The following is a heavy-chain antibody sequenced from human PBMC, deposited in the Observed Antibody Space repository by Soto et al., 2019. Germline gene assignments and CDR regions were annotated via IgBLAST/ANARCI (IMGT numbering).Heavy chain of an antibody. D-gene: IGHD2-2*01. CDR1: GYTFTTSV. CDR2: INPNSGGT. Sequence: GASVKVSRKTSGYTFTTSVIHWVRQAPGQGLEWMGWINPNSGGTNYAQKFQGWVTMTRDTSISTAYMELSRLRSDDTAVYYCHASMGADTDYWGQGTLVTVSS. CDR3: HASMGADTDY. V-gene: IGHV1-2*04. J-gene: IGHJ4*02.